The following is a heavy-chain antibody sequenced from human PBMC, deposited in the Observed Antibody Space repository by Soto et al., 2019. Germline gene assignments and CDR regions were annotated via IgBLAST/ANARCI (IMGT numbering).Heavy chain of an antibody. V-gene: IGHV4-39*01. CDR3: ARHRGSPRYFDY. CDR2: VSYSGST. CDR1: GASISSTVYY. J-gene: IGHJ4*02. D-gene: IGHD3-10*01. Sequence: PSETLSLTCTVSGASISSTVYYWVWIRQPPGKGLEWIGSVSYSGSTYYNPSLKSRITISVDTSRNQFSLNLSSVTAPDTAVYYCARHRGSPRYFDYWGQGTLVTVSS.